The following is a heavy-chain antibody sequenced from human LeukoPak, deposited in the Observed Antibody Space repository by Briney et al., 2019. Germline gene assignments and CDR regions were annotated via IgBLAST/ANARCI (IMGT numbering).Heavy chain of an antibody. CDR3: ARDRGSGWYVDY. Sequence: GGSLRLSCAASGFTFSSYEMNWVRQAPGKGLVWVSYISSSGSTIYYADSVKGRFTISRDNAKNSLYLQMNRLRAEDTAVYYCARDRGSGWYVDYWGQGTLVTVSS. CDR1: GFTFSSYE. J-gene: IGHJ4*02. V-gene: IGHV3-48*03. CDR2: ISSSGSTI. D-gene: IGHD6-19*01.